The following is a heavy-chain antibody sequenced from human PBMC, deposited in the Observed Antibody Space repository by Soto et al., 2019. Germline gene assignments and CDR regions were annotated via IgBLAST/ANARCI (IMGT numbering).Heavy chain of an antibody. D-gene: IGHD1-7*01. CDR1: GGSFSGYY. Sequence: SETLSLTCAVYGGSFSGYYWSWIRQPPGKGLEWIGEINHSGSTNYNPSLKSRVTISVDTSKNQFSLKLSSVTAADTAVYYCARGITGTTHYFDYWGQGTLVTVSS. CDR3: ARGITGTTHYFDY. CDR2: INHSGST. J-gene: IGHJ4*02. V-gene: IGHV4-34*01.